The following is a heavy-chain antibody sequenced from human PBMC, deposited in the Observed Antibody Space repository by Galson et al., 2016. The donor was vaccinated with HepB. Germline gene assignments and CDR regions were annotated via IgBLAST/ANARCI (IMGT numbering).Heavy chain of an antibody. CDR1: GGSVSSDGYY. CDR2: IYYSGTTST. CDR3: ARHSSYYGNFDY. D-gene: IGHD2-15*01. Sequence: SETLSLTCTVSGGSVSSDGYYWSWIRQPPGKGLEWIGYIYYSGTTSTTYNPSLRSRVTISVDTSKNQLSLKLSSVTAADTAVYYCARHSSYYGNFDYWGQGTLVTVSS. V-gene: IGHV4-61*08. J-gene: IGHJ4*02.